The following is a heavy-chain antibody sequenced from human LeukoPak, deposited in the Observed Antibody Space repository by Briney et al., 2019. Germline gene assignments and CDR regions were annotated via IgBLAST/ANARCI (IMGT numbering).Heavy chain of an antibody. CDR3: ARDDYGSGSWNDY. D-gene: IGHD3-10*01. V-gene: IGHV3-74*01. CDR1: GFTFSNYW. J-gene: IGHJ4*02. CDR2: INPDGSTT. Sequence: GGSLRLSCAASGFTFSNYWMHWVRHDPGKGLVWVSFINPDGSTTNYADSVKGRFTISRDNAKNALYLQMNSLRAEDTALYYCARDDYGSGSWNDYWGQGTLVTVSS.